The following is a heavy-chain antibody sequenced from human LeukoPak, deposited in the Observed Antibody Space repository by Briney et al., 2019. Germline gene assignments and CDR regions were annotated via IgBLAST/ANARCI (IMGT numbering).Heavy chain of an antibody. CDR1: GGSISSGGYY. CDR3: ARGKSNDILTGYYYFDY. CDR2: INHSGST. D-gene: IGHD3-9*01. J-gene: IGHJ4*02. Sequence: SETLSLTCTVSGGSISSGGYYWSWIRQPPGKGLEWIGEINHSGSTNYNPSLKSRVTISVDTSKNQFSLKLSSVTAADTAVYYCARGKSNDILTGYYYFDYWGQGTLVTVSS. V-gene: IGHV4-39*07.